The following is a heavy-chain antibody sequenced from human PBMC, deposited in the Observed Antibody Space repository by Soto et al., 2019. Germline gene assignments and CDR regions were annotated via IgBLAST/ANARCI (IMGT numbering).Heavy chain of an antibody. Sequence: LTCCVSGRSINDVTHYWAWIRQPPGKGLEWIATTYYTGSTHYNSSLKSRATISVDTSQNQFSLELTSVTAADTAVYHCASARYFGVDVWGHGTTVTVSS. D-gene: IGHD5-18*01. V-gene: IGHV4-39*01. CDR1: GRSINDVTHY. CDR3: ASARYFGVDV. CDR2: TYYTGST. J-gene: IGHJ6*02.